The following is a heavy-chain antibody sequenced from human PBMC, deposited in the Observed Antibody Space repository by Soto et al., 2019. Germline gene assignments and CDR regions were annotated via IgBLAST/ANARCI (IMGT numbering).Heavy chain of an antibody. CDR3: TSGVGDYDILTGYYYYGMDV. CDR2: IYYSGST. CDR1: GGSISSSSYY. J-gene: IGHJ6*02. V-gene: IGHV4-39*01. D-gene: IGHD3-9*01. Sequence: SETLSLTCTVSGGSISSSSYYWGWIRQPPGKGLEWIGSIYYSGSTYYNPSLKSRVTISVDTSKNQFSLKLSSVTAADTAVYYCTSGVGDYDILTGYYYYGMDVWGQGTTVTVSS.